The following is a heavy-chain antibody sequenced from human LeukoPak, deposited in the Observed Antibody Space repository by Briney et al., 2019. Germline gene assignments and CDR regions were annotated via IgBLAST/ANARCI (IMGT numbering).Heavy chain of an antibody. D-gene: IGHD3-3*01. V-gene: IGHV5-51*01. CDR1: GYSFTSYW. J-gene: IGHJ5*02. Sequence: GESLKISCKGSGYSFTSYWIGWVRPMPGKGLEWMGIIYPGDSDTRYSPSSQGQVTNSADKSISTAYLQWSSLKASDTAMYYCARLRFFRIENWFDPWGQGTLVTVSS. CDR3: ARLRFFRIENWFDP. CDR2: IYPGDSDT.